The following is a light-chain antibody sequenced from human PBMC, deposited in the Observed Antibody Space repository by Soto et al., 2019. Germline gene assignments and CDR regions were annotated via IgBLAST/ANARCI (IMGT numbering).Light chain of an antibody. CDR2: GAS. V-gene: IGKV3-20*01. J-gene: IGKJ1*01. CDR1: QSVCSTY. Sequence: EIVLTQSPGTLSLSPGERATLSCRASQSVCSTYLAWYQQKPGQAPRLLIYGASSRATGIPDRFSGSGSGTDFTLTINRLESEDFAVYYCQQYGASSWTFGQGTKVEIK. CDR3: QQYGASSWT.